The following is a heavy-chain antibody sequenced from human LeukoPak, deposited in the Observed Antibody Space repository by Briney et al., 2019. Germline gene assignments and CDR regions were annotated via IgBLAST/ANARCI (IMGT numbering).Heavy chain of an antibody. CDR3: ARPYKHCSSTSCYTAEAFDI. CDR2: IYPGDSDT. J-gene: IGHJ3*02. V-gene: IGHV5-51*01. CDR1: GYSFTSYW. D-gene: IGHD2-2*02. Sequence: GESLKISCKGSGYSFTSYWIGWVRQMPGKGLEWMGIIYPGDSDTRYSPSFQGQVTISADKSISTAYLQWSSLKASDTAMYYCARPYKHCSSTSCYTAEAFDIWGQGIMVTVSS.